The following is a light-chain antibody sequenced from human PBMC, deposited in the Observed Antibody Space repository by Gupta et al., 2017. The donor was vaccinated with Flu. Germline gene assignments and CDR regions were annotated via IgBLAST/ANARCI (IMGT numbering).Light chain of an antibody. CDR1: SSNIGSNT. V-gene: IGLV1-44*01. J-gene: IGLJ3*02. Sequence: QSVLTQPPSASGPPGQTVTISCSGTSSNIGSNTVRCYHQLPGPAPKVLMYDNDKRPSAGAYRFSGCKSGTAAALAISGLQSEDEADYYCGAWDESRNGHWVFGGGTKLTVL. CDR2: DND. CDR3: GAWDESRNGHWV.